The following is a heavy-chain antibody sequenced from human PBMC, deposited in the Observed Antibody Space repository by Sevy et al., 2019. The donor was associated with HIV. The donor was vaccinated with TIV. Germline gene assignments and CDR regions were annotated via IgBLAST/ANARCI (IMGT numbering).Heavy chain of an antibody. V-gene: IGHV3-9*01. Sequence: GGSLRLSCAASGFIFDDYAMHWVRQAPGKGLEWVSGITWNSDTIGYADSVKGRFTISRDNAKNSLYLQMNSLRLEDSAVYYCARDMVVVPATSSGYFDLWGRGTLVTVSS. CDR3: ARDMVVVPATSSGYFDL. CDR2: ITWNSDTI. D-gene: IGHD2-2*01. J-gene: IGHJ2*01. CDR1: GFIFDDYA.